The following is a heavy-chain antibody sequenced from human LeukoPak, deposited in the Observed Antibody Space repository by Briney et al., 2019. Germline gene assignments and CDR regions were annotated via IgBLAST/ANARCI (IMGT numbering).Heavy chain of an antibody. CDR1: GFTFSSYA. CDR3: AKNQMGYRYGPNWFDP. D-gene: IGHD5-18*01. Sequence: GGSLRLSCAASGFTFSSYAMSWVRQAPGKGLEWVSAISGSGGSTYYADSVKGRFTISRDNSKNTLYLQMNSLRAEETAVYYCAKNQMGYRYGPNWFDPWGQGTLVTVSS. CDR2: ISGSGGST. V-gene: IGHV3-23*01. J-gene: IGHJ5*02.